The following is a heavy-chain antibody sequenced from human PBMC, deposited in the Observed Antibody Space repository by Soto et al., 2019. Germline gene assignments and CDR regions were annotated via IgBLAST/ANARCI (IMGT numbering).Heavy chain of an antibody. CDR2: IIPILGIA. D-gene: IGHD4-17*01. CDR1: GGTFSSYT. J-gene: IGHJ6*03. CDR3: ARDTTVTTGENYYYYYMDV. Sequence: ASVKVSCKASGGTFSSYTISWVRQAPGQGLEWMGRIIPILGIANYAQKFQGRVTITADKSTSTAYMELSSLRSEDTAVYCCARDTTVTTGENYYYYYMDVWGKGTTVTVSS. V-gene: IGHV1-69*04.